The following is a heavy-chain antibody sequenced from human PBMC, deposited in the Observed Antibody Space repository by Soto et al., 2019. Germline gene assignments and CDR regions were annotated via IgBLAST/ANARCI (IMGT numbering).Heavy chain of an antibody. D-gene: IGHD3-22*01. CDR2: IIPIFGTA. J-gene: IGHJ4*02. V-gene: IGHV1-69*13. Sequence: SVKVSCKASGGTFSSYAISWVRQAPGQGLEWMGGIIPIFGTANYAQKFQGRVTITADESTSTAYMELSSLRSEDTALYYCARGPAYDSSGYSDYWGQGTLVTVSS. CDR3: ARGPAYDSSGYSDY. CDR1: GGTFSSYA.